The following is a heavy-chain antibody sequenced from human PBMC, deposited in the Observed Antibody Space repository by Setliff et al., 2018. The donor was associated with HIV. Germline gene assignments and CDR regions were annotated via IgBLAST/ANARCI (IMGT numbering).Heavy chain of an antibody. J-gene: IGHJ2*01. CDR3: AKDRGQCFDL. Sequence: SETLSLTCTVSGGSISSDTFYWSWIRQPAGKGLEWIGHVYARGNTNYNPSLKSRVKMSLDTSKNQFSLKLSSVTAADTAVYYCAKDRGQCFDLWGRGTLVTVSS. D-gene: IGHD3-10*01. CDR1: GGSISSDTFY. CDR2: VYARGNT. V-gene: IGHV4-61*09.